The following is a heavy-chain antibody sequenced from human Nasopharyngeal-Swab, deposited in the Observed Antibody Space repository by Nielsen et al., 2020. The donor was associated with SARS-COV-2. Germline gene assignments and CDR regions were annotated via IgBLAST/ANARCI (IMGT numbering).Heavy chain of an antibody. CDR1: GFTFSSYG. D-gene: IGHD6-13*01. Sequence: GESLKISCAASGFTFSSYGMNWVRQAPGKGLEWVAVISYDGSNKYYADSVKGRFTISRDNSKNTLYLQMNSLRAEDTAVYYCARGVIIAAAGAPKYYFGYWGQGTLVTVSS. CDR3: ARGVIIAAAGAPKYYFGY. J-gene: IGHJ4*02. CDR2: ISYDGSNK. V-gene: IGHV3-30*03.